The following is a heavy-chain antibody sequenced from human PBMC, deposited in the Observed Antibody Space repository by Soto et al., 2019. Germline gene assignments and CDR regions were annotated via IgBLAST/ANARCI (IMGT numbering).Heavy chain of an antibody. Sequence: PGGSLRLSCAASGFTFSSYAMSWVRQAPGKGLEWVSAISGSGGSTYYADSVKGRFTISRDNSKNTLYLQMNSLRAEDTAVYYCAKERGVSGSYSNYYSGMDVWGQGTTVTVYS. J-gene: IGHJ6*02. CDR1: GFTFSSYA. CDR2: ISGSGGST. D-gene: IGHD1-26*01. V-gene: IGHV3-23*01. CDR3: AKERGVSGSYSNYYSGMDV.